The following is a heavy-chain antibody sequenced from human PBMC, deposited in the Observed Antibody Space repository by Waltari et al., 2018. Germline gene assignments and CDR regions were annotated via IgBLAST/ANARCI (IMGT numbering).Heavy chain of an antibody. CDR3: ARLRFDFWSGYQDYYYYMDV. J-gene: IGHJ6*03. CDR1: GGSISSSSYY. D-gene: IGHD3-3*01. Sequence: QLQLQESGPGLVKPSETLSLTCTVSGGSISSSSYYWGWFRQPPGKGREWIGSIYYSGSTYYNPSLKSRVTISVDTSKNQFSLKLSSVTAADTAVYYCARLRFDFWSGYQDYYYYMDVWGKGTTVTISS. V-gene: IGHV4-39*07. CDR2: IYYSGST.